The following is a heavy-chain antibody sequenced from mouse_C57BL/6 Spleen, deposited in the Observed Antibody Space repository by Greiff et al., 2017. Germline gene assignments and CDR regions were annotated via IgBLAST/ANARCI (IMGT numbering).Heavy chain of an antibody. D-gene: IGHD1-1*01. V-gene: IGHV5-9-1*02. CDR2: ISSGGDYI. Sequence: EVKLVESGEGLVKPGGSLKLSCAASGFTFSSYAMSWVRQTPEKRLEWVAYISSGGDYIYYADTVKGRFTISRDNARNTLYLQMSSLKSEDTAMXYCTRANYGSSPRAMDYWGQGTSVTVSS. J-gene: IGHJ4*01. CDR3: TRANYGSSPRAMDY. CDR1: GFTFSSYA.